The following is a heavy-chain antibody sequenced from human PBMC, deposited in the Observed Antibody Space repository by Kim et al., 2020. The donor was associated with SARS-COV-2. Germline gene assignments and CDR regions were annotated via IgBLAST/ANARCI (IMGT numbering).Heavy chain of an antibody. CDR3: ARDSSGPFDY. Sequence: YNDYAVSVKSRITINPDTSKNQFSLQLNSVTPEDTAVYYCARDSSGPFDYWGQGTLVTVSS. V-gene: IGHV6-1*01. J-gene: IGHJ4*02. CDR2: YN. D-gene: IGHD6-19*01.